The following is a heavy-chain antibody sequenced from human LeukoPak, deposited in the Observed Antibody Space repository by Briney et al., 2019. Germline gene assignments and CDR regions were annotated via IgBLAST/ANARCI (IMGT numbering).Heavy chain of an antibody. CDR2: INPNSGGT. J-gene: IGHJ3*02. CDR1: GYTFTSYY. D-gene: IGHD3-10*01. Sequence: GASVKVSCKASGYTFTSYYMHWVRQAPGQGLEWMGWINPNSGGTNYAQKFQGRVTMTRDTSISTAYMELSRLRSDDTAVYYCARDFAPLWFEVPDAFDIWGQGTMVTASS. CDR3: ARDFAPLWFEVPDAFDI. V-gene: IGHV1-2*02.